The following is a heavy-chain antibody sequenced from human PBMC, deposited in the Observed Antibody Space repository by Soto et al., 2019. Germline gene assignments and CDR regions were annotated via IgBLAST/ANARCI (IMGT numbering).Heavy chain of an antibody. V-gene: IGHV3-30*03. CDR2: ISYDGSNK. CDR3: VLWDCSGVICYVHYYGMDV. J-gene: IGHJ6*02. D-gene: IGHD2-15*01. CDR1: GFTFSSYG. Sequence: QVQLVESGGGVVQPGRSLRLSCAASGFTFSSYGMHWVRQAPGKGLEWVAVISYDGSNKYYADSVKGRFTISRDNSKNTLYLQMNSLRAEDTAVYYCVLWDCSGVICYVHYYGMDVWGQGTTVTVS.